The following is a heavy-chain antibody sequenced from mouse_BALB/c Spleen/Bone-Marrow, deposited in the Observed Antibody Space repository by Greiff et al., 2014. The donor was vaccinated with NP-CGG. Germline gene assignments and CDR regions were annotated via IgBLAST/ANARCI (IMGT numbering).Heavy chain of an antibody. CDR2: IDPANGNT. CDR1: GFNIKDTY. V-gene: IGHV14-3*02. CDR3: ARYYDAMDY. Sequence: EVQRVESGAELVKPGASVKLSCTASGFNIKDTYMHWVKQRPEQGLEWIGRIDPANGNTKYDPKFQGKATITADTSSNTAYLQLSSLTAEDTAVYYCARYYDAMDYWGQGTSVTVSS. J-gene: IGHJ4*01.